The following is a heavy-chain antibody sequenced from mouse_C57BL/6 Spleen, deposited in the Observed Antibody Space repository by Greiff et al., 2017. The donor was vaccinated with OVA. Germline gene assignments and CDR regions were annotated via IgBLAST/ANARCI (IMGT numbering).Heavy chain of an antibody. D-gene: IGHD4-1*01. CDR1: GYTFTSYW. CDR3: ARGMGRDYYAMDY. V-gene: IGHV1-50*01. Sequence: VKLQESGAELVKPGASVKLSCKASGYTFTSYWMQWVKQRPGQGLEWIGEIDPSDSYTNYNQKFKGKATLTVDTSSSTAYMQLSSLTSEDSAVYYCARGMGRDYYAMDYWGQGTSVTVSS. J-gene: IGHJ4*01. CDR2: IDPSDSYT.